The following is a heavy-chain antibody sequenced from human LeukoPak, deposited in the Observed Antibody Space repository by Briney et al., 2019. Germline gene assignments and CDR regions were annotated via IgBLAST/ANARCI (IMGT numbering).Heavy chain of an antibody. J-gene: IGHJ4*02. CDR2: ISGNGHQT. CDR3: AKDANYYDSSGFFIPFDY. V-gene: IGHV3-23*01. Sequence: PGGSLRLSCSASGFAFSRFAMTWVRHLPGKGLDWVSTISGNGHQTYYGDSVKGRFSVSRDNSKNILYLQMYRLRADDSALYYCAKDANYYDSSGFFIPFDYWGQGTLVTVSS. CDR1: GFAFSRFA. D-gene: IGHD3-22*01.